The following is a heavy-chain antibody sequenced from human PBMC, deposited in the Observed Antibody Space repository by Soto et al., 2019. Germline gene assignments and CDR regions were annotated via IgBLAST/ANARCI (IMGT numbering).Heavy chain of an antibody. Sequence: ASVKVSCKASGYSFTSLDINWVRQTTGQGLEWMGWMQPSSGRTGYAQKFQGRVTMTRDTSINTAYMELSSLTSDDTAFYYCARGVTAGVDYWGQGTLVTAS. CDR1: GYSFTSLD. CDR2: MQPSSGRT. D-gene: IGHD1-26*01. J-gene: IGHJ4*02. CDR3: ARGVTAGVDY. V-gene: IGHV1-8*01.